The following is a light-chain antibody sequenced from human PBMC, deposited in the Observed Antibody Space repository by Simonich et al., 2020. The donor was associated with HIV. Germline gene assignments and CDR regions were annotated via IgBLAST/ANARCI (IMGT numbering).Light chain of an antibody. CDR3: QSSDSSLSGSV. Sequence: QSVLTQPPSASGTPGQRVTISCSGSSSNIGSNYVYWYQQLPGTAPKLLSYRNNPRPSGVPDRFSGSKSGTSASLAIRGLRSEDEADYYCQSSDSSLSGSVFGGGTKLTVL. V-gene: IGLV1-47*01. CDR2: RNN. J-gene: IGLJ3*02. CDR1: SSNIGSNY.